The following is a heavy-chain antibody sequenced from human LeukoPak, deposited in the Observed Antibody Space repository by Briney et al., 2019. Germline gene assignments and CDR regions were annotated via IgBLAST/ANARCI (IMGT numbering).Heavy chain of an antibody. CDR3: ARDPYGDYYFDY. D-gene: IGHD4-17*01. V-gene: IGHV3-33*01. Sequence: GGSLRLSCAASGFTFSSYGMHWVRQAPGKGLEWVAVIWYDGSNKYYADSVKGRFTISRDNSKNTLYLQMNTLRPEDTAVYYCARDPYGDYYFDYWGQGTLVTVSS. J-gene: IGHJ4*02. CDR2: IWYDGSNK. CDR1: GFTFSSYG.